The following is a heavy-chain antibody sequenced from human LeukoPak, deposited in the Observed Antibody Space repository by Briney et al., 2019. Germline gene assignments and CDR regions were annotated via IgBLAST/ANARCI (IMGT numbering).Heavy chain of an antibody. D-gene: IGHD2-8*01. CDR1: GGPFSGYY. CDR2: INHSGST. Sequence: SETLSLTCAVYGGPFSGYYWSWIRQPPGKGLEWIGEINHSGSTNYNPSLKSRVTISVDTSKNQFSLKLSSVTAADTAVYYCARGLLGYCTNGVCPNYYYMDVWGKGTTVTVSS. V-gene: IGHV4-34*01. J-gene: IGHJ6*03. CDR3: ARGLLGYCTNGVCPNYYYMDV.